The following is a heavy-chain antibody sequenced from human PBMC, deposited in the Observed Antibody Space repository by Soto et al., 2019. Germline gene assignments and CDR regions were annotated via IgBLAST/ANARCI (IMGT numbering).Heavy chain of an antibody. CDR3: ARGPTVGDI. D-gene: IGHD2-21*02. J-gene: IGHJ3*02. CDR2: IRVKNGNT. Sequence: QVQLVQSGGEVKKPGASVKVSCKASGYTFNSYGISWVRQAPGQGLEWMGWIRVKNGNTKYAQNFQGRFTMTTDTSTSTAYMELRSLRSDDTAVYYCARGPTVGDIWGQGTMVTVSS. V-gene: IGHV1-18*01. CDR1: GYTFNSYG.